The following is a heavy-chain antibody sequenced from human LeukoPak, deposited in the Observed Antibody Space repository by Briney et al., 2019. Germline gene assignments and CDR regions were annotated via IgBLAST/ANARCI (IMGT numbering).Heavy chain of an antibody. D-gene: IGHD6-13*01. Sequence: PGGSLRLSCAASGFTFSDYYMSWIRQAPGKGREWVSYISSSGSTIYYADSVKGRFTISRDNAKNSLYLQMNSLRAEDTAVYYCARCPGALDGSSWYLDGWFDPWGQGTLVTVSS. J-gene: IGHJ5*02. V-gene: IGHV3-11*01. CDR2: ISSSGSTI. CDR1: GFTFSDYY. CDR3: ARCPGALDGSSWYLDGWFDP.